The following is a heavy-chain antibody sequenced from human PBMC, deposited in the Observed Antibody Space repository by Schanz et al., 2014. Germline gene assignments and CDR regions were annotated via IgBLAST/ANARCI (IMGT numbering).Heavy chain of an antibody. Sequence: EVQLVESGGGLVQPGGSLRLSCAASGFSVSSNFMTWVRQAPGKGLEWVSSISSTSTYLYYADSVKGRFTISRDSARNSLYLQMSSLRAEDTAVYYCARYYETSYYPLYYCDYWGQGTLVTVSS. J-gene: IGHJ4*02. CDR3: ARYYETSYYPLYYCDY. CDR2: ISSTSTYL. V-gene: IGHV3-21*01. D-gene: IGHD3-22*01. CDR1: GFSVSSNF.